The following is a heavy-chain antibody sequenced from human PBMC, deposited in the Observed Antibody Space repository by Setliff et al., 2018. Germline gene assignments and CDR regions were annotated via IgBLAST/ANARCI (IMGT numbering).Heavy chain of an antibody. D-gene: IGHD3-16*02. V-gene: IGHV4-59*12. CDR2: IYYSGST. Sequence: PSETLSLTCTVSGGSISSYYWSWIRQPPGKGLEWIGYIYYSGSTNYNPSLKSRVTISVDTSKNQFSLKLSSVTAADTAVYYRARGKVLYDYVWGSYRYEDYYYGMDVWGQGTTVTVSS. J-gene: IGHJ6*02. CDR1: GGSISSYY. CDR3: ARGKVLYDYVWGSYRYEDYYYGMDV.